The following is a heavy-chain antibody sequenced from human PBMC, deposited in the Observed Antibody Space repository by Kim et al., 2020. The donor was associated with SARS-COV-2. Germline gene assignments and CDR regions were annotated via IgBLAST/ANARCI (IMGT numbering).Heavy chain of an antibody. CDR2: ITAHNVAT. D-gene: IGHD3-16*01. V-gene: IGHV3-23*01. Sequence: GGSLRLSCEGSGFDFDTFAITWVRQAPGKGLEWVSLITAHNVATSYANSVKGRFTASRDNSKAYLKMEGLRGEDTAIYYCAKGLQSHAYGVAMAVWGQGTAVTVSS. CDR1: GFDFDTFA. J-gene: IGHJ6*02. CDR3: AKGLQSHAYGVAMAV.